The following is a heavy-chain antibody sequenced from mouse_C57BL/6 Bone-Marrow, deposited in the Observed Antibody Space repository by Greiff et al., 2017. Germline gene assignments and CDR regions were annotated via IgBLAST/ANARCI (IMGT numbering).Heavy chain of an antibody. D-gene: IGHD3-1*01. Sequence: VKLVESGAELAKPGASVKLSCKASGYTLPSYWMHWVKQRPGQGLEWIGYINPSSGYTKYNQKFKDKATLTAEKSSSTAYMQLSSLTYEDYAVYYCARRSGYINFDYWGQGTTLTVSS. CDR2: INPSSGYT. CDR1: GYTLPSYW. J-gene: IGHJ2*01. V-gene: IGHV1-7*01. CDR3: ARRSGYINFDY.